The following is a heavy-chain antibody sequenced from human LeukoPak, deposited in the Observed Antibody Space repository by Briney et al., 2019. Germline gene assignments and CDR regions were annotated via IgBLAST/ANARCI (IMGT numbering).Heavy chain of an antibody. CDR1: GFTFSRYG. D-gene: IGHD3-10*01. CDR2: ISYHGSNK. CDR3: ARAPNYYYGSGSYFGY. V-gene: IGHV3-30*03. Sequence: GGSLRLSCAASGFTFSRYGMHWVRQAPGKGLEWVAVISYHGSNKYYADSVKGRFTISRDNSKNTLYLQMNSLRAEDTAVYYCARAPNYYYGSGSYFGYWGQGTLVTVSS. J-gene: IGHJ4*02.